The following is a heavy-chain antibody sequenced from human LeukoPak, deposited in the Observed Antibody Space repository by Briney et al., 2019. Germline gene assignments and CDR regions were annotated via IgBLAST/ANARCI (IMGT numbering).Heavy chain of an antibody. Sequence: ASVKVSCKASGYTFTTYKMHWVRQAPGQGLEWVGIINPSDGDRRNAQKFQGRVTMTRDTSTSTVYMELSSLRSEDTAVYYCAKGGGSYSADYWGQGTLVTVSS. CDR1: GYTFTTYK. CDR3: AKGGGSYSADY. CDR2: INPSDGDR. V-gene: IGHV1-46*01. D-gene: IGHD3-10*01. J-gene: IGHJ4*02.